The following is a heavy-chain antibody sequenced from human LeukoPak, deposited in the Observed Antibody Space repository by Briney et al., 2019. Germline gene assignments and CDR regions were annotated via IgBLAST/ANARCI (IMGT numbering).Heavy chain of an antibody. Sequence: GGSLRLSCAASGFTFSTYSMNWVRQAPGKGLEWVANIKQDGSEKYYVDSVNVRFTISRDNAHNSLYLQMNSLRAHDTPVYYCARDLEQQLVPGPWGQGTLVTVSS. J-gene: IGHJ5*02. V-gene: IGHV3-7*01. CDR2: IKQDGSEK. D-gene: IGHD6-13*01. CDR1: GFTFSTYS. CDR3: ARDLEQQLVPGP.